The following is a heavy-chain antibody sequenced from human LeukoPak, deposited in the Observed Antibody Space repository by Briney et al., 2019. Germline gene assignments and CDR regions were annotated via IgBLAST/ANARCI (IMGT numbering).Heavy chain of an antibody. CDR2: INWNGGST. CDR3: ARESSWVDSSGYYYYYGMDV. V-gene: IGHV3-20*01. D-gene: IGHD3-22*01. Sequence: LPGGSLRLSCAASGFTFDDYGMGWVRQAPGKGLEWVSGINWNGGSTGYADSVKGRFTISRDNAKNSLYLQMNSLRAEDTALYHCARESSWVDSSGYYYYYGMDVWGQGTTVTVSS. J-gene: IGHJ6*02. CDR1: GFTFDDYG.